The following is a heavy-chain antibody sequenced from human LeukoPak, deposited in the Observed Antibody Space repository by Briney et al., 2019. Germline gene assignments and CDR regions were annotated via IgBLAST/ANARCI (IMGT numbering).Heavy chain of an antibody. Sequence: ASVKVSCKASGYTFTSYGISWVRQAPGQGLEWMGWISAYNGNTNYAQKLQGRVTMTTDTSTSTAYMELRSLRSDDTAVYYCAPLWFGEPEPGYWGQGTLVTVSS. V-gene: IGHV1-18*01. D-gene: IGHD3-10*01. CDR2: ISAYNGNT. CDR3: APLWFGEPEPGY. CDR1: GYTFTSYG. J-gene: IGHJ4*02.